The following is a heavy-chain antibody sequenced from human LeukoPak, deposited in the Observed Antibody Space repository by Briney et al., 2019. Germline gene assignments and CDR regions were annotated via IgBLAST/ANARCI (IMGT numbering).Heavy chain of an antibody. V-gene: IGHV4-34*01. Sequence: SETLSLTCAVYSESFNDYFCIWIRQPPGKGLEWIGEIRPDGTTTYNPTLKTRVSISLDTSKTHSSLRLRSMAAADTAVYYCARRRKSTDDWGQGSLVTVSS. CDR2: IRPDGTT. D-gene: IGHD1-14*01. CDR1: SESFNDYF. J-gene: IGHJ4*02. CDR3: ARRRKSTDD.